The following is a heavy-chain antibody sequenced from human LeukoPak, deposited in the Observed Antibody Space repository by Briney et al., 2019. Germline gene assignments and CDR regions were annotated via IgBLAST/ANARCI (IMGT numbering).Heavy chain of an antibody. Sequence: SETLSLTCAVYGGSFSGYYWSWIRQPPGKGLEWIGEINHSGSTNYNPSLKSRVTISVDTSKNQFSLKLSSVTAADTAVYYCARGPAYYYDSSGYFIDYWGQGTPVTVSS. D-gene: IGHD3-22*01. CDR3: ARGPAYYYDSSGYFIDY. V-gene: IGHV4-34*01. J-gene: IGHJ4*02. CDR1: GGSFSGYY. CDR2: INHSGST.